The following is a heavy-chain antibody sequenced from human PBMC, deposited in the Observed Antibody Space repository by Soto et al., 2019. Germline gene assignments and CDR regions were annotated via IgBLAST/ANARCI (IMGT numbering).Heavy chain of an antibody. J-gene: IGHJ1*01. CDR2: ISSSSRYI. Sequence: GGSLRLSCAASGFTFSSYSMNWVRQAPGKGLEWVSSISSSSRYIYYADSVKGRFTISRDNAKNSLYLQMNSLRAEDTAVYYCAKDGDAYGDYAGYFQHWGQGTLVTVSS. CDR1: GFTFSSYS. D-gene: IGHD4-17*01. V-gene: IGHV3-21*01. CDR3: AKDGDAYGDYAGYFQH.